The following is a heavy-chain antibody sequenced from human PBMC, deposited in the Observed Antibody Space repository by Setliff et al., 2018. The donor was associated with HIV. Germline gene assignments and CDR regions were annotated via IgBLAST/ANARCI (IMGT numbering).Heavy chain of an antibody. CDR2: IGQDGSEK. D-gene: IGHD3-22*01. CDR3: ASDATPYYYDSSGSNY. Sequence: PGGSLRLSCAASGFTFSNYWMSWVRQTPGKGPEWVANIGQDGSEKNYVDSVKGRFTISRDNAKNSLYLQMNSLRAEDTAVYYCASDATPYYYDSSGSNYWGQGTLVTVSS. V-gene: IGHV3-7*01. CDR1: GFTFSNYW. J-gene: IGHJ4*02.